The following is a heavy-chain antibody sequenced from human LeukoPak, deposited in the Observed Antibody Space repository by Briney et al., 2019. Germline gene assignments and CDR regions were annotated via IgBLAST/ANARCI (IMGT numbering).Heavy chain of an antibody. V-gene: IGHV1-2*02. J-gene: IGHJ5*02. Sequence: ASVKVSCKASGYTFTGYYMHWVRQAPGQGLEWMGWINPNSGGTNYAQKFQGRVTMTRDTSISTAYMELSRLRSDDTAVYYCARGGHTAMSLNNWFDPWGQGTLVTVSS. CDR3: ARGGHTAMSLNNWFDP. CDR2: INPNSGGT. CDR1: GYTFTGYY. D-gene: IGHD5-18*01.